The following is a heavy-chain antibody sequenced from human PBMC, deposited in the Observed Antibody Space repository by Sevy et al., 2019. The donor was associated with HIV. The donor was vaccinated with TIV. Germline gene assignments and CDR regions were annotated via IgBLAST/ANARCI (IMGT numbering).Heavy chain of an antibody. V-gene: IGHV3-49*03. D-gene: IGHD6-13*01. CDR1: GFTFGDYA. CDR2: IRSKAYGGTT. Sequence: GGSLRLSCTASGFTFGDYAMSWFRQAPGKGLEWVGFIRSKAYGGTTEYAESVKGRFTISRDDSKIFAYLQMNSLKTEDTAVYYCTRGINSSSWYIVMGYYYYGMDVWGQGTTVTVSS. CDR3: TRGINSSSWYIVMGYYYYGMDV. J-gene: IGHJ6*02.